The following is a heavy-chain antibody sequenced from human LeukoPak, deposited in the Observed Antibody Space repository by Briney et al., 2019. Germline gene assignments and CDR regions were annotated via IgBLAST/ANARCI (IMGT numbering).Heavy chain of an antibody. V-gene: IGHV3-30-3*01. CDR2: ISYDGSNK. Sequence: PGGSLXLSCAASGFTFSSYAMHWVRQAPGKGLEWVAVISYDGSNKYYADSVKGRFTISRDNSKNTLYLQMNSLRAEDTAVYYCARGSSALPIDAFDIWGQGTMVTVSS. CDR1: GFTFSSYA. D-gene: IGHD6-6*01. J-gene: IGHJ3*02. CDR3: ARGSSALPIDAFDI.